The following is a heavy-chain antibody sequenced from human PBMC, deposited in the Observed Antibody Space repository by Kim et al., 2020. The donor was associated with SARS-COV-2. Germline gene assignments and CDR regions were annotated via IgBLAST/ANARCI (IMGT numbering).Heavy chain of an antibody. CDR2: ISSSGSTI. Sequence: GGSLRLSCAASGFTFSDYYMSWIRQAPGKGLEWVSYISSSGSTIYYADSVKGRFTISRDNAKNSLYLQMNSLRAEDTAVYYCARVYIVVVTALAENFDYWGQGTLVTVSS. D-gene: IGHD2-21*02. CDR1: GFTFSDYY. J-gene: IGHJ4*02. V-gene: IGHV3-11*01. CDR3: ARVYIVVVTALAENFDY.